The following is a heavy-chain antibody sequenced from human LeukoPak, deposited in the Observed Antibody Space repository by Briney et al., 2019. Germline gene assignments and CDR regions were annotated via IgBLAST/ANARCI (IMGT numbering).Heavy chain of an antibody. CDR1: GFKFDDYG. Sequence: GGSLRLSCAASGFKFDDYGMSWVRQAPGKGLEWVCDINWNGAWTGYADSVKGRFTISRDNAKNSLYLQMNSLRAEDTALYYCEGYYYDSSRGFDLWGQGTLVTVSA. V-gene: IGHV3-20*04. CDR2: INWNGAWT. CDR3: EGYYYDSSRGFDL. J-gene: IGHJ5*02. D-gene: IGHD3-22*01.